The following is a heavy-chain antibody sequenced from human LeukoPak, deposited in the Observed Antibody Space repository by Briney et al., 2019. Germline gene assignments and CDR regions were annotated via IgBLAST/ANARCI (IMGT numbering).Heavy chain of an antibody. D-gene: IGHD3-22*01. Sequence: GGSLRLSCAASGFTFSSYAMHWVRQAPGKGLEWVAVISYDGSNKYYADSVKGRFTISRDNSKNTLYLQMNSLRAEDTAVYYCAKYLSGSFDYWGQGTLVTVSA. CDR3: AKYLSGSFDY. CDR2: ISYDGSNK. J-gene: IGHJ4*02. CDR1: GFTFSSYA. V-gene: IGHV3-30-3*02.